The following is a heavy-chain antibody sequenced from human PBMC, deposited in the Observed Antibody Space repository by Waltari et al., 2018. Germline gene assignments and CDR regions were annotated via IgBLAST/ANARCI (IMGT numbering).Heavy chain of an antibody. D-gene: IGHD3-10*01. Sequence: QVQLVQSGAEVKKPGASVKVSCKASGYTFTSYAMHWVRQAPGQRLEWMGWINAGNGNTKYSQKFQGRVTITSDTSASTAYMELSSLRSEDTAVYYCARVVDGSGSYYNQDSNYYYYGMDVWGQGTTVTVSS. CDR2: INAGNGNT. J-gene: IGHJ6*02. V-gene: IGHV1-3*01. CDR1: GYTFTSYA. CDR3: ARVVDGSGSYYNQDSNYYYYGMDV.